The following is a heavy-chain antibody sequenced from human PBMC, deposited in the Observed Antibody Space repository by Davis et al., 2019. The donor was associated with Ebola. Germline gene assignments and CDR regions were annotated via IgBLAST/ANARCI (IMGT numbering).Heavy chain of an antibody. Sequence: PGGSLRLSCAASGFTVSSNHMSWVRQAPGKGLEWVSVIYDQSTAYADSVRGRFIISRDKSNNPLYLEMNSLRVDDTAVYYCATTQWLREFDNWGQGTLVTVSS. CDR1: GFTVSSNH. J-gene: IGHJ4*02. CDR2: IYDQST. CDR3: ATTQWLREFDN. D-gene: IGHD6-19*01. V-gene: IGHV3-53*05.